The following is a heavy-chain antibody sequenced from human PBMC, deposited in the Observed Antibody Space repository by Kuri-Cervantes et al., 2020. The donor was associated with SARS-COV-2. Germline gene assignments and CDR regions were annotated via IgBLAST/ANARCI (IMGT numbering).Heavy chain of an antibody. V-gene: IGHV1-2*02. CDR2: INPNGGT. D-gene: IGHD5-18*01. J-gene: IGHJ4*02. Sequence: ASVKVSCKASGYTFTDYHMHWVRQAPGQGPEWMGWINPNGGTNSAQKFQGRVTMTRDTSTSTVYMELSRLRFDDTAVFYCARNRRTGGYSFGFDLWGQGTLATVSS. CDR3: ARNRRTGGYSFGFDL. CDR1: GYTFTDYH.